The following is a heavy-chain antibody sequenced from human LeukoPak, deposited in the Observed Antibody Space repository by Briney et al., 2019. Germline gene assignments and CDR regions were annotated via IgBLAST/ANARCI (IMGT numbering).Heavy chain of an antibody. J-gene: IGHJ6*03. CDR1: GFTFSSYW. D-gene: IGHD1-26*01. CDR2: INSDGSTT. V-gene: IGHV3-74*01. CDR3: AKARYSGSRSYYYYYMDV. Sequence: GGSLRLSCAASGFTFSSYWMHWVRQAPGKGLVWVSRINSDGSTTNYADSVKGRFTISRDNSKNTLYLQMNSLRAEDTAVYYCAKARYSGSRSYYYYYMDVWGKGTTVTISS.